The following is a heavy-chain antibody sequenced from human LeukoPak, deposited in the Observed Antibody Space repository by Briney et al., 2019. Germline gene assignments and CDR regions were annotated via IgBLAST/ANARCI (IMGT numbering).Heavy chain of an antibody. CDR2: INPNTGGT. CDR3: ARDLATIDGIAWYYFEN. J-gene: IGHJ4*02. V-gene: IGHV1-2*02. CDR1: GYTFTDHY. Sequence: ASGKVSCKASGYTFTDHYIHWVRQAPGQGFEWMGWINPNTGGTDYAQRFQDRIATSTYTSITTVYMELSSLDSDDTALYYCARDLATIDGIAWYYFENWGQGTLVTVS. D-gene: IGHD5-12*01.